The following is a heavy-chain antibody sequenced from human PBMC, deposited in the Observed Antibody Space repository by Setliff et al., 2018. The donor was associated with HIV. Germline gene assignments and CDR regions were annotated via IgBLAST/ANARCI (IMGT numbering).Heavy chain of an antibody. J-gene: IGHJ6*02. CDR3: ARDYLYYNLYNGSPVYGMDV. CDR1: GFTLSVYG. D-gene: IGHD3-3*01. V-gene: IGHV3-33*01. Sequence: GGSLRLSCEGSGFTLSVYGMHWVRQAPGKGLEWVAVLWYDGGKKHYADSLKGRFTISRDDSKNTLYLQMNSLRVEDTAVYYCARDYLYYNLYNGSPVYGMDVWGQGTTVTVSS. CDR2: LWYDGGKK.